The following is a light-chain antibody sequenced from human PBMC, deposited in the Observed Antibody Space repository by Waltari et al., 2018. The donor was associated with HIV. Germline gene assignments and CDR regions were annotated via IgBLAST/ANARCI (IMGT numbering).Light chain of an antibody. CDR3: CSYAGSYTLV. J-gene: IGLJ2*01. CDR2: DVS. CDR1: TSDGGGYTY. Sequence: QSPLTHPRSVSGSPGPSVTISCTGSTSDGGGYTYLSWYQQHPGKAPKLLIYDVSKRPSGVPARFSGSKSGNTASLTISGLQAEDEADYYCCSYAGSYTLVFGGGTKLTVL. V-gene: IGLV2-11*01.